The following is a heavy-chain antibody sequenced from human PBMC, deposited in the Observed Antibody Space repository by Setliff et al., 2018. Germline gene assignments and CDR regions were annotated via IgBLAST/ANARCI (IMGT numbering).Heavy chain of an antibody. J-gene: IGHJ4*02. CDR1: GGSVGNSYYY. D-gene: IGHD3-9*01. V-gene: IGHV4-61*02. Sequence: SETLSLTCTVSGGSVGNSYYYWNWIRQPAGKGLEWIGRIYTTYSTYYNPSLKSRVTISVDTSKNQFSLKLSSVTAADTAVYYCARGIEYYDILTGYSPRFDYWGQGTLVTVSS. CDR2: IYTTYST. CDR3: ARGIEYYDILTGYSPRFDY.